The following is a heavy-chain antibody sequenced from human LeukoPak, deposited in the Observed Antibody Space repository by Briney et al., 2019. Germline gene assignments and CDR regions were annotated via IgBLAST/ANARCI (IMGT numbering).Heavy chain of an antibody. CDR3: AKEKTAAASFDY. CDR1: GFTFSSYG. CDR2: ISYDGSNK. V-gene: IGHV3-30*18. D-gene: IGHD6-13*01. J-gene: IGHJ4*02. Sequence: GSLRLSCAASGFTFSSYGMHWVRQAPGKGLEWVAVISYDGSNKYYADSVKGRFTISRDNSKNTLYLQMNSLRAEDTAVYYCAKEKTAAASFDYWGQGTLVTVSS.